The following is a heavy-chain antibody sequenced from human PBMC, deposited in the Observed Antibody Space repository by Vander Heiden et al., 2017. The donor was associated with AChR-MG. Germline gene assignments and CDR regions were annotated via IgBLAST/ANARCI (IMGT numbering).Heavy chain of an antibody. J-gene: IGHJ6*02. V-gene: IGHV4-61*01. D-gene: IGHD2-2*01. Sequence: QVQLQESGPGLVKPSETLSLTCTVSGGSVSSGSYYWGWIRQPPAKGLEWIGYIYYSGSTNYNPSLKSRVTISVDTSKNQFSLKLSSVTAADTAVYYCARVGVVPAAMFVYYYYGMDVWGQGTTVTVSS. CDR1: GGSVSSGSYY. CDR3: ARVGVVPAAMFVYYYYGMDV. CDR2: IYYSGST.